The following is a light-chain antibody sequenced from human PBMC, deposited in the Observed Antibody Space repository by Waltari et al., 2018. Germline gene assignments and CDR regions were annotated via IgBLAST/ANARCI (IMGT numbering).Light chain of an antibody. V-gene: IGKV1-5*03. CDR3: QQYNSNLVT. Sequence: DIQMTQSPSTLSASVGDRVTITCRASQSIDIWLAWYQQKPGKTPNLLIYKTSSLQSGVPLRFSGSGSGTEFTLTISSLQPDDFATYYCQQYNSNLVTFGGGTKVEIK. J-gene: IGKJ4*01. CDR2: KTS. CDR1: QSIDIW.